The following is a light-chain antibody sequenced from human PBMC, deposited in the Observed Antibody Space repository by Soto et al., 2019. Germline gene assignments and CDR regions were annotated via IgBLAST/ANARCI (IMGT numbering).Light chain of an antibody. CDR2: GAS. CDR1: QTVSTY. V-gene: IGKV3-11*01. CDR3: HQRYNWLT. J-gene: IGKJ4*01. Sequence: IVLTQSPATLSLSPGERVTLSCRARQTVSTYLSWYQHKPGQAPRLLIYGASKRATGIPARFSGSGSGTDFTLTISSLEPEDSAVYYCHQRYNWLTFGGGTKVEIK.